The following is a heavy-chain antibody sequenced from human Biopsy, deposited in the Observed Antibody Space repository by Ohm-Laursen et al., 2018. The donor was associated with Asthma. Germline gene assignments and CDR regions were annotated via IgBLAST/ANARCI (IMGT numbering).Heavy chain of an antibody. Sequence: EASVKVSCKISGYSLTDLSMHWVRQAPGQGLEWMGGHDHEEGGTVNARRFQGRVTMTEDTSTDTAYMEPSSLSSDDTAVYYCASDFPKDYVRYNFQFWGQGTLVTVSS. D-gene: IGHD4-17*01. CDR3: ASDFPKDYVRYNFQF. CDR2: HDHEEGGT. CDR1: GYSLTDLS. V-gene: IGHV1-24*01. J-gene: IGHJ4*02.